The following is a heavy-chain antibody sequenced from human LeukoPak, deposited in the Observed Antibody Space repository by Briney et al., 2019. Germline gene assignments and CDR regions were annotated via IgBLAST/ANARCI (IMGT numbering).Heavy chain of an antibody. D-gene: IGHD1-7*01. J-gene: IGHJ5*02. Sequence: GGSLRLSCAASGFTFTSYAMSWVRQAPGKGLEWVSTISGSTYYADSVKGRFTISRDNSKNTVYLQMNSLRGEDTAIYYCAKTYNGNSPPWSFDPWGQGTLVTVSS. CDR1: GFTFTSYA. V-gene: IGHV3-23*01. CDR2: ISGST. CDR3: AKTYNGNSPPWSFDP.